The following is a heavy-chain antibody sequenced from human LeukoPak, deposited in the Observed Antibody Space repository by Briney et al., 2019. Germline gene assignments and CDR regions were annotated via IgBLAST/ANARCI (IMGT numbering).Heavy chain of an antibody. Sequence: PSETLSLTCTVSGGSISSYYWSWIRQPPGKGLEWIGYIYYRGSTNYNSSLKSRVTISVDTSKNQFSLKLSSVTAADTAVYYCARGGGYSGYDLLYYYYYGMDVWGQGTTVTVSS. V-gene: IGHV4-59*01. J-gene: IGHJ6*02. CDR3: ARGGGYSGYDLLYYYYYGMDV. D-gene: IGHD5-12*01. CDR1: GGSISSYY. CDR2: IYYRGST.